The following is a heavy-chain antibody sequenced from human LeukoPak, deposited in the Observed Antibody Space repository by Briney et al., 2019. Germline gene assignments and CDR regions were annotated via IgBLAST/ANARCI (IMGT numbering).Heavy chain of an antibody. CDR3: ARDLAARDYNWFDP. CDR1: GFTVRSYE. V-gene: IGHV3-21*01. J-gene: IGHJ5*02. CDR2: ISSSSSYI. Sequence: GGSLRLSCEASGFTVRSYEMNWVRQAPGKGLEWVSSISSSSSYIYYADSVKGRFTISRDNAKNSLYLQMNSLRAEDTAVYYCARDLAARDYNWFDPWGQGTLVTVSS. D-gene: IGHD6-6*01.